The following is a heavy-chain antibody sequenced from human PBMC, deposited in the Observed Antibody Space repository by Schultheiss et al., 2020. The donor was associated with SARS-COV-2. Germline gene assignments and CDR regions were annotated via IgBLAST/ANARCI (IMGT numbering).Heavy chain of an antibody. V-gene: IGHV4-59*01. J-gene: IGHJ6*02. CDR3: ARVLAAALKYYHYGMDV. CDR1: GGSISSYY. D-gene: IGHD6-13*01. Sequence: GSLRLSCTVSGGSISSYYWSWIRQPPGKGLEWIGYIYYSGSTNYNPSLKSRVTISVDTSKNQFSLKLSSVTAADTAVYYCARVLAAALKYYHYGMDVWGQGTTVTVSS. CDR2: IYYSGST.